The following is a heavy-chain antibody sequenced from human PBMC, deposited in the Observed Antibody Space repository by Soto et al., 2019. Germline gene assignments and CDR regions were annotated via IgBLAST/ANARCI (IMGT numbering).Heavy chain of an antibody. D-gene: IGHD2-2*01. J-gene: IGHJ5*02. CDR2: ISAYTDDP. Sequence: QGQLVQSGAEVKKPGASVKVSCTASGNTFTNFGVTWVRQAPGQGLEWMGWISAYTDDPNYAQKFQDRDTMTIDTSTSTAYLDLRSLTADDTAVYYCARVIPGAEAWFDPWGQGTLVTVSS. CDR1: GNTFTNFG. V-gene: IGHV1-18*01. CDR3: ARVIPGAEAWFDP.